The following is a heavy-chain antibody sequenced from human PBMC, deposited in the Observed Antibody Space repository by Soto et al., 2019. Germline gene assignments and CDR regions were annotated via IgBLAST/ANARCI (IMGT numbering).Heavy chain of an antibody. CDR1: GFTFSDYY. CDR2: ISSSGSTI. CDR3: ASTMVRGVIIQAQADY. D-gene: IGHD3-10*01. Sequence: GGSLRLSCAASGFTFSDYYMSWIRQAPGKGLEWVSYISSSGSTIYYADSVKGRFTISRDNAKNSLYLQMNSLRAEDTAVYYCASTMVRGVIIQAQADYWGQGTLVTVSS. J-gene: IGHJ4*02. V-gene: IGHV3-11*01.